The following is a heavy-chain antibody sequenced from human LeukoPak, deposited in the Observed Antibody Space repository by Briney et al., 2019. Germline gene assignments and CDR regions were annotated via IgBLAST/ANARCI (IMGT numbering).Heavy chain of an antibody. V-gene: IGHV1-2*02. CDR2: INPNSGGT. D-gene: IGHD3-10*01. J-gene: IGHJ3*02. CDR1: GYTFTGYY. CDR3: ATSPLQWFGELRGPFDI. Sequence: ASVKVSCKASGYTFTGYYMHWVRQAPGQGLEWMGWINPNSGGTNYAQKVQGMVTMTRDTSISTAYMELSRLRSEDTAVYYCATSPLQWFGELRGPFDIWGQGTMVTVSS.